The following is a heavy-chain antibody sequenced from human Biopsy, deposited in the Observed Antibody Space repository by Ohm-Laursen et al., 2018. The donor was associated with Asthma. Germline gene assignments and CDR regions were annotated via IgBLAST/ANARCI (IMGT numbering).Heavy chain of an antibody. Sequence: SETLSLTCTVSDGSVNNFYWSWIRQPPGKGLESIGHVYYSGSTNYNPSLKSRVTISIDASKNQFSLKLTSVTAADTAVYYCARGVDRVTGLLDHFDSWGQGTLVTVSS. V-gene: IGHV4-59*02. CDR3: ARGVDRVTGLLDHFDS. CDR1: DGSVNNFY. J-gene: IGHJ4*02. CDR2: VYYSGST. D-gene: IGHD2-21*02.